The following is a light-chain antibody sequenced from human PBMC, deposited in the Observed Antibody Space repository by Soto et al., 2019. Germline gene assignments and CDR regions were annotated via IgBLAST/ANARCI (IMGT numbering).Light chain of an antibody. V-gene: IGKV3-11*01. CDR2: DAS. CDR3: QQRTNWPSST. Sequence: EIVLTQSPATLSLSPGERATLSCRASQSVSSYLAWYQHKPGQAPRLLIHDASNRATGIPARFSGSRSGTDFTLTISSLEAEDFAVYYCQQRTNWPSSTFGQGTRLEIK. CDR1: QSVSSY. J-gene: IGKJ5*01.